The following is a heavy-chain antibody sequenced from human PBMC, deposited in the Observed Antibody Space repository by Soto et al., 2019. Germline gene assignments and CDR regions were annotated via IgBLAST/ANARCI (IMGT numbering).Heavy chain of an antibody. CDR2: IKSKTDGGTT. J-gene: IGHJ2*01. Sequence: GGSLRLSCAASGFTFSNAWMSWVRQAPGKGLEWVGRIKSKTDGGTTDYAAPVKGRFTISRDDSKNTLYLQMNSLKTEDTAVYYCTTDDYGGNPYWYFDLWGRGTLVTVSS. D-gene: IGHD4-17*01. CDR1: GFTFSNAW. V-gene: IGHV3-15*01. CDR3: TTDDYGGNPYWYFDL.